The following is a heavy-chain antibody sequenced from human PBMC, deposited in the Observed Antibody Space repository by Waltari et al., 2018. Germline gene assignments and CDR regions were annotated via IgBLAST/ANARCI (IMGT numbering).Heavy chain of an antibody. CDR1: GFTFSSYG. V-gene: IGHV3-30*18. J-gene: IGHJ6*03. CDR3: AKAPRKAPYYMDV. Sequence: QVQLVESGGGVVQPGRSLRLSCAASGFTFSSYGMPWVRQAPGKGLEWVAVISYDGSNKYYADSVKGRFTISRDNSKNTLYLQMNSLRAEDTAVYYCAKAPRKAPYYMDVWGKGTTVTISS. CDR2: ISYDGSNK.